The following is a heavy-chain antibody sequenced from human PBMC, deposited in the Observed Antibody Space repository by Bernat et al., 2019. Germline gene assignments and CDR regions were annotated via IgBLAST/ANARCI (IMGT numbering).Heavy chain of an antibody. CDR1: GFSLNTNEMR. CDR2: IDWDNDK. J-gene: IGHJ4*02. D-gene: IGHD1-14*01. V-gene: IGHV2-70*04. Sequence: QVTLKESGPALVKPTQTLTLTCTFSGFSLNTNEMRVSWVRQPPGKALEWLARIDWDNDKFYSTSLKTRLTISKDTSKNEVVLTMTNMGPVDTATYYCARIVNRGYFDHWGQGALVTVSS. CDR3: ARIVNRGYFDH.